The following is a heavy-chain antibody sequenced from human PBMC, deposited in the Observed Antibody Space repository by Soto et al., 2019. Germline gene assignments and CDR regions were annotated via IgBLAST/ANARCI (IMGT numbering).Heavy chain of an antibody. CDR3: ARVRGSSGYYYGD. J-gene: IGHJ4*02. Sequence: VASVKVSCKASGYTVTSYYMHWVGQAPGQGLEWMGIINPSGGSTSYAKKFQGRVTMTRDTPTSTVYMELSSLSSEDTAVYYWARVRGSSGYYYGDWGQGTPVTLSS. D-gene: IGHD3-22*01. CDR2: INPSGGST. V-gene: IGHV1-46*01. CDR1: GYTVTSYY.